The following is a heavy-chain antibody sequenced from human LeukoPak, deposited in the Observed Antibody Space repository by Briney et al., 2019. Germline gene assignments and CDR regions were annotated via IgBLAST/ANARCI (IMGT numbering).Heavy chain of an antibody. CDR3: AKVRKGITMIVVVPYFDY. D-gene: IGHD3-22*01. V-gene: IGHV3-7*03. Sequence: PGGSLRLSCAASGFTFSSYWMSWVRQAPGKGLEWVANIKQDGSEKYYVDSVKGRFTISRDNAKNTLYLQMNSLRAEDTAVYYCAKVRKGITMIVVVPYFDYWGQGTLVTVSS. CDR1: GFTFSSYW. J-gene: IGHJ4*02. CDR2: IKQDGSEK.